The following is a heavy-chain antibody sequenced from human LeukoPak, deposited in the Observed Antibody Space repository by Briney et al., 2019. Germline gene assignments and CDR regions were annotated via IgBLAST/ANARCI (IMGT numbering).Heavy chain of an antibody. V-gene: IGHV1-18*01. CDR3: ARDDDILTGPMMNWFDP. J-gene: IGHJ5*02. CDR2: ISAYNGNT. CDR1: GYTFTSYG. D-gene: IGHD3-9*01. Sequence: ASVKVSCKASGYTFTSYGISWVRQAPGQGLEWMGWISAYNGNTNYAQKLQGRVTMTTDTSTSTAYMERRSLRSDDTAVYYCARDDDILTGPMMNWFDPWGQGTLVTVSS.